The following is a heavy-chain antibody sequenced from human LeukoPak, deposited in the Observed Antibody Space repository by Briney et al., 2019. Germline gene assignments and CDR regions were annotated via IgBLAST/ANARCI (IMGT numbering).Heavy chain of an antibody. CDR3: ARVPAIYGGPHFDY. V-gene: IGHV4-59*01. J-gene: IGHJ4*02. CDR2: ISYSGST. Sequence: SETLSLTCTVSGGSISSSYWSWVRQPPGKGLEWIGYISYSGSTNYNPSLMSRVTISLDTSKNQFSLKLSSVTAADTAVYYCARVPAIYGGPHFDYWGQGALVTVSS. D-gene: IGHD4-23*01. CDR1: GGSISSSY.